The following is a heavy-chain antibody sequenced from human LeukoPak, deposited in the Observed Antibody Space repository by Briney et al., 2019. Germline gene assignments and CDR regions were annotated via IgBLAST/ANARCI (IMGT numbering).Heavy chain of an antibody. CDR2: TSAGGDIT. J-gene: IGHJ1*01. CDR1: GFTFSDHA. Sequence: GGSLRLSCAASGFTFSDHAMTWVRQTLAKGLESVSSTSAGGDITHYADSVKGRFTISRDNSKNTLHLQMKSLRAEDTAVYYCATFLAIVTARDSLYFQHWGQGTLVTVSS. D-gene: IGHD3-3*02. CDR3: ATFLAIVTARDSLYFQH. V-gene: IGHV3-23*01.